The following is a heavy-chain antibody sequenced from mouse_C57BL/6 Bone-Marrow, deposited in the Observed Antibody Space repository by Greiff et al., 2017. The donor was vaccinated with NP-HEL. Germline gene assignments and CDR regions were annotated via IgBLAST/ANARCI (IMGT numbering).Heavy chain of an antibody. V-gene: IGHV1-82*01. Sequence: QVQLKESGPELVKPGASVKISCKASGYAFSSSWMNWVKQRPGKGLEWIGRIYPGDGDTNYNGKFKGKATLTADKSSSTAYMELRSLTSEDSAVYFCARPLLLRGYWGQGTTLTVSS. D-gene: IGHD1-1*01. J-gene: IGHJ2*01. CDR3: ARPLLLRGY. CDR1: GYAFSSSW. CDR2: IYPGDGDT.